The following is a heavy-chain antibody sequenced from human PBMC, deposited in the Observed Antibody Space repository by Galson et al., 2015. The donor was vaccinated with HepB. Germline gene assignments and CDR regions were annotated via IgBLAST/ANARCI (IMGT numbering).Heavy chain of an antibody. D-gene: IGHD6-19*01. V-gene: IGHV3-21*01. CDR1: GFTFNSHS. CDR2: ISSTSIYI. J-gene: IGHJ4*02. CDR3: ASGGRQWLDYFDY. Sequence: SLRLSCADSGFTFNSHSMNWVRQAPGKGLEWVSSISSTSIYIYYADSVKGRFTISRDNAKNSLYLQMDSLRVEDTAVYYCASGGRQWLDYFDYWGQGTLVTVSS.